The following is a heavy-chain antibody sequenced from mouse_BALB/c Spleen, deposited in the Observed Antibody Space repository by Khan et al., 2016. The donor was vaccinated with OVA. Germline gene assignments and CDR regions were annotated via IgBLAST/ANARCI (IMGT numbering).Heavy chain of an antibody. CDR1: GFSLTDHG. D-gene: IGHD1-1*02. J-gene: IGHJ4*01. CDR3: AKQIWSPYYGMDY. Sequence: QVQLKESGPGLVAPSQSLSITCTVSGFSLTDHGVSWIRQPPGKGLEWLGVIWGGGSTYYNSVLKSRLSISKDNSKSQVFLKMNSLQTHDTAMYYCAKQIWSPYYGMDYWGKGTSVTVSS. V-gene: IGHV2-6-5*01. CDR2: IWGGGST.